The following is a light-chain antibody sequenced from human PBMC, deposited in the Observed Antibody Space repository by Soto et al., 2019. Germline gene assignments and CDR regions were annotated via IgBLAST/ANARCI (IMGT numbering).Light chain of an antibody. CDR3: SSYTNTITYV. V-gene: IGLV2-14*03. CDR1: SNDVGNHNY. Sequence: QSVLTQPASVSGSPGQSITISCTGTSNDVGNHNYVSWYQHFSGKAPKLVIYDVSYRPSGVSNRFSGSKSGNTASLTISGLQTEDEADYYCSSYTNTITYVFGTGTKVTVL. J-gene: IGLJ1*01. CDR2: DVS.